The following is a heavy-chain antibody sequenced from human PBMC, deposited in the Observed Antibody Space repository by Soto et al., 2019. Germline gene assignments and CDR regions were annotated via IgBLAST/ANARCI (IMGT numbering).Heavy chain of an antibody. V-gene: IGHV3-74*01. D-gene: IGHD2-15*01. Sequence: EVQLVESGGGLVQPGGSLRLSCAASGFSLSDYWMHWVRQAPGEGLVWLSRITRDGSSTNYADSVKGRFTISRDNARKRWYRKVKSRGGEATVVNYWEGGANVYSYLDYGAREPWSPSPQ. J-gene: IGHJ4*02. CDR3: EGGANVYSYLDY. CDR2: ITRDGSST. CDR1: GFSLSDYW.